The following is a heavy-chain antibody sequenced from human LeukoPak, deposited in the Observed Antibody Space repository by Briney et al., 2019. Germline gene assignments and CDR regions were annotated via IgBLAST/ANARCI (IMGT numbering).Heavy chain of an antibody. D-gene: IGHD3-10*01. Sequence: GGSLRLSCAASGFTFSSYGMHWVRQAPGKGLEWVAVISYDGSNKYYADSVKGRFTISRGNSKNTLYLQMNSQRAEDTAVYYCAKVGSGSYYLDYWGQGTLVTVSS. V-gene: IGHV3-30*18. CDR2: ISYDGSNK. CDR3: AKVGSGSYYLDY. CDR1: GFTFSSYG. J-gene: IGHJ4*02.